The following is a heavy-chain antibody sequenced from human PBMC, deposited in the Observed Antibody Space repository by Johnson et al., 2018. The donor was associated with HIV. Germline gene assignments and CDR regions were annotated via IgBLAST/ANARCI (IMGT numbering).Heavy chain of an antibody. CDR2: IRSKAYGGTK. Sequence: VQLVESGGGLVQPGRSLRLSCTASGFTFGDYVMSWFRQAPGKGLEWVGFIRSKAYGGTKEYAASVKGRWTISRDDSKNTLYLQMNSLKTEDTAVYYCTTGISWYGAITFDIWGQGTMVTVSS. D-gene: IGHD3-10*01. J-gene: IGHJ3*02. CDR1: GFTFGDYV. V-gene: IGHV3-49*03. CDR3: TTGISWYGAITFDI.